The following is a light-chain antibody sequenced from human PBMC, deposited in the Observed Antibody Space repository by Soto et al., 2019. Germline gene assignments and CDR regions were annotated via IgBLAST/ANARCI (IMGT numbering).Light chain of an antibody. J-gene: IGLJ2*01. CDR2: DVS. Sequence: QSALTQPASVSGSPGQSITISCTGTSSDVGGYKYVSWYQQHPGKAPKLMIFDVSNRPSGVSNRFSGSKSGNTASLNISGLQPEDQCDYFCRSYISTIGVIFGGGTKLT. V-gene: IGLV2-14*03. CDR1: SSDVGGYKY. CDR3: RSYISTIGVI.